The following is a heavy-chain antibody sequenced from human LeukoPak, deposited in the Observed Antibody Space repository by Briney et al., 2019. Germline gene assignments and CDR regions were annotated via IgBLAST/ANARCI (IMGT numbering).Heavy chain of an antibody. CDR3: AKDKVSRMSRYYFDY. CDR2: IRYDGSNK. D-gene: IGHD1-14*01. Sequence: GGSLRLSCAASGFTFSSYGMHWVRQAPGKGLEWVAFIRYDGSNKYYADSVKGRFTISRDNSKNTLYLQMNSLRAEDTAVYYCAKDKVSRMSRYYFDYWGQGTLVTVSS. J-gene: IGHJ4*02. CDR1: GFTFSSYG. V-gene: IGHV3-30*02.